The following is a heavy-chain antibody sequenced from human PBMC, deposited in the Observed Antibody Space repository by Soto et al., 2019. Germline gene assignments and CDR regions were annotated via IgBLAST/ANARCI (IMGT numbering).Heavy chain of an antibody. V-gene: IGHV1-18*04. D-gene: IGHD3-22*01. J-gene: IGHJ3*02. Sequence: SVKVSCKASGYTFTSYGISWVRQAPVQGLEWMGWISAYNRNTNYAQKLQGRVTMTTDTSTSTAYMELRSLRSDETAVYYWARHSKGYYDSSGQGAIWGPGTIVTVSS. CDR2: ISAYNRNT. CDR1: GYTFTSYG. CDR3: ARHSKGYYDSSGQGAI.